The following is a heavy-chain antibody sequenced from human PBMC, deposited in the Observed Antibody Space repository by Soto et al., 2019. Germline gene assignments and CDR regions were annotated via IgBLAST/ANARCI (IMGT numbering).Heavy chain of an antibody. J-gene: IGHJ3*02. CDR1: GFTFSSYA. V-gene: IGHV3-23*01. CDR3: ATGTFNFDYVGGFDM. Sequence: PGGSLRLSCAASGFTFSSYAMSWVRQAPGKGLEWVSSISGSGGSTYYADSVKGRFIISRDNSKSTLYLQMNSLRAEDTAVYYCATGTFNFDYVGGFDMWGQGTMVTVSS. CDR2: ISGSGGST. D-gene: IGHD4-17*01.